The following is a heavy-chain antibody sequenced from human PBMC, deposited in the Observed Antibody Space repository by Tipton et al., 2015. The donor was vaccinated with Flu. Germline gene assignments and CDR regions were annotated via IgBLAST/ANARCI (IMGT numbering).Heavy chain of an antibody. CDR2: IYTSGST. CDR1: GGSISSGSYY. Sequence: TLSLTCTVSGGSISSGSYYWIWIRQPAGKGLEWIGRIYTSGSTNYNPSLKSRVTISVDTSKNQFSLKLSSVTAADTAVYYCARAGYSYGALHFDYWGQGTLVTVSS. D-gene: IGHD5-18*01. CDR3: ARAGYSYGALHFDY. V-gene: IGHV4-61*02. J-gene: IGHJ4*02.